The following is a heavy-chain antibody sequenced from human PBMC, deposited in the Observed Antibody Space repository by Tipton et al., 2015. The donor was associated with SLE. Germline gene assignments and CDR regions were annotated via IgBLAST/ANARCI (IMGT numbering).Heavy chain of an antibody. CDR3: ATMVNYYDSRPDNWFDP. J-gene: IGHJ5*02. D-gene: IGHD3-22*01. CDR2: INHSGST. V-gene: IGHV4-34*01. CDR1: GTSISNYY. Sequence: TLSLTCSVSGTSISNYYWSWIRQPPGKGLEWIGEINHSGSTNYNPSLKSRVTISVDTSKNQFSLKLNSMTAADTAVYYCATMVNYYDSRPDNWFDPWGQGTLVTVSS.